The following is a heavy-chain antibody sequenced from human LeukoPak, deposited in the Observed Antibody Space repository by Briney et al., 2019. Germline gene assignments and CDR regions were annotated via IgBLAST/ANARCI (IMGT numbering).Heavy chain of an antibody. Sequence: GRSLRLSCAASGFTFSSYGMHWVRQAPGKGLEWVAIISYDGSNRYYVDSVKGRFTISRDNSKNTLDLQMDSVGPEDTAVYYCAKGRGEYSGYAVLDSWGQGTLVTVSS. D-gene: IGHD5-12*01. CDR2: ISYDGSNR. V-gene: IGHV3-30*18. J-gene: IGHJ4*02. CDR3: AKGRGEYSGYAVLDS. CDR1: GFTFSSYG.